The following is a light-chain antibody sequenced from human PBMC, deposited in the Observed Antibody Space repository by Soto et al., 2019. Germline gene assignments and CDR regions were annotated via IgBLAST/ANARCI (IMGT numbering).Light chain of an antibody. CDR1: QSVSDN. J-gene: IGKJ2*01. V-gene: IGKV3-15*01. CDR2: DAS. Sequence: EIVMTQSPATLSVSPGERVTLSCRASQSVSDNLAWYQQKPGQAPRLLIYDASTRATTTPARFSGSGSGTEFTLTISSLQSEDFAVYFCQQSNNWPYTFGQGTKLDIK. CDR3: QQSNNWPYT.